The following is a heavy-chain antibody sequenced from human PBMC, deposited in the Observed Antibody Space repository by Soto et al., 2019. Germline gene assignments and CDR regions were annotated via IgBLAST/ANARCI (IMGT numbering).Heavy chain of an antibody. J-gene: IGHJ4*02. CDR1: GGSISSGGYS. CDR2: IYHSGST. Sequence: SETLSLTCAVSGGSISSGGYSWSWIRQPPGKGLEWIGYIYHSGSTYYNPSLKSRVTISVDRSKNQFSLKLSSVTAADTAVYYCARKFTVTTGFDYWGQGTLVTVSS. V-gene: IGHV4-30-2*01. D-gene: IGHD4-4*01. CDR3: ARKFTVTTGFDY.